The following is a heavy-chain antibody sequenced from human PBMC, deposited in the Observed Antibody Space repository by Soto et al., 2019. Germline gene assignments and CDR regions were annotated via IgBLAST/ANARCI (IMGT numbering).Heavy chain of an antibody. CDR2: IYHSGST. CDR3: ARDGHCSGGSCYSSKFDY. J-gene: IGHJ4*02. Sequence: ASETLSLTCAVSGYSISSGYYWGWIRQPPGKGLEWIGSIYHSGSTYYNPSLKSRVTISVDTSKDQFSLKLSSVTAADTAVYYCARDGHCSGGSCYSSKFDYWGQGTLVTVSS. D-gene: IGHD2-15*01. CDR1: GYSISSGYY. V-gene: IGHV4-38-2*02.